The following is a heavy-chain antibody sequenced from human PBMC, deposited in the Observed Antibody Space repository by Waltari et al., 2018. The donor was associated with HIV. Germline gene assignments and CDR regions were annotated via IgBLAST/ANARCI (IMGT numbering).Heavy chain of an antibody. Sequence: EVQLVESGGGLIQPGGSLRLSCAASGFTFSSHWMHWVRQAPGKGLVWVSRINSDGSSTSYADAVKGRFTISRDNAKNTLYLQMDSLRAEDTAVYYCARPGGDSGSYGRFDYWGQGTLVTVSS. CDR3: ARPGGDSGSYGRFDY. CDR1: GFTFSSHW. J-gene: IGHJ4*02. V-gene: IGHV3-74*01. CDR2: INSDGSST. D-gene: IGHD1-26*01.